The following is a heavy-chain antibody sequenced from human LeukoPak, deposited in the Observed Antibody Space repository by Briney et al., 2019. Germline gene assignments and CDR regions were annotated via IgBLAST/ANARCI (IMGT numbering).Heavy chain of an antibody. CDR3: ARADYYDSSGYWVGYYYYGMDV. CDR1: GYTFTSYD. CDR2: MNPNRGNT. V-gene: IGHV1-8*01. J-gene: IGHJ6*02. Sequence: ASVKVSCKASGYTFTSYDINWVRQATGQGLEWMGWMNPNRGNTGYAQKFQGRVTMTRNTSISTAYMELSSLRSEDTAVYSCARADYYDSSGYWVGYYYYGMDVWGQGTTVTVSS. D-gene: IGHD3-22*01.